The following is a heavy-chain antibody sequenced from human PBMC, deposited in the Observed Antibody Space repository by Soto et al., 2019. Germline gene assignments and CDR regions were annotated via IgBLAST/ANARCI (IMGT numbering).Heavy chain of an antibody. CDR1: GYNFIDYY. D-gene: IGHD3-9*01. Sequence: QVQLVQSGAEVKKPGASVKVSCEASGYNFIDYYIHWVRRAPGQGFEWMGRISPKSGGTNYAQKFEGRVTMTWDTSLNTAYMELTSLKSDDTAVYYCARPPGYISDWYYFDLWGQGTRVTVSS. J-gene: IGHJ4*02. V-gene: IGHV1-2*02. CDR3: ARPPGYISDWYYFDL. CDR2: ISPKSGGT.